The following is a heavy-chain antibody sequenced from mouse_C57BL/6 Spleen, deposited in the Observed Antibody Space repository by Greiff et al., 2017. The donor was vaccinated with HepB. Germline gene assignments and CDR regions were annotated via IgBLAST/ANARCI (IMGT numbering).Heavy chain of an antibody. V-gene: IGHV5-4*01. CDR1: GFTFSSYA. Sequence: DVHLVESGGGLVKPGGSLKLSCAASGFTFSSYAMSWVRQTPEKRLEWVATISDGGSYTYYPDNVKGRFTISRDNAKNNLYLQMSHLKSEDTAMYYCARPGYYYAMDYWGQGTSVTVSS. CDR2: ISDGGSYT. J-gene: IGHJ4*01. CDR3: ARPGYYYAMDY.